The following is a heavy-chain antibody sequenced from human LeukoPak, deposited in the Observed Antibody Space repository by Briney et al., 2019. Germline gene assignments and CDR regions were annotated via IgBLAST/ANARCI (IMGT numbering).Heavy chain of an antibody. V-gene: IGHV3-30-3*01. CDR1: GFTFSSYA. D-gene: IGHD3-22*01. CDR2: ISYDGSNK. J-gene: IGHJ6*03. Sequence: PGGSLRLSCAASGFTFSSYAMHWVRQAPGKGLEWVAVISYDGSNKYYADSVKGRFTISRDNSKNTLYLQMNSLRAEDTAVYYCARDQGTYYYDSSGYYTPYMDVWGKGTTVTVSS. CDR3: ARDQGTYYYDSSGYYTPYMDV.